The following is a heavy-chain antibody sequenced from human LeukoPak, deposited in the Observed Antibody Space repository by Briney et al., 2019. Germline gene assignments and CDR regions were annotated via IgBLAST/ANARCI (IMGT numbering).Heavy chain of an antibody. CDR3: ARDGQRPLSATRKYFYAFYMDV. J-gene: IGHJ6*03. CDR2: ISAEGSSA. V-gene: IGHV3-74*01. Sequence: GGSLRLSCAASGFDFSNVWVHWVRQVPGKGLVWVSRISAEGSSANYADSVKGRLTISRDNAKNTLYLQMNSLRAEDTAVYYCARDGQRPLSATRKYFYAFYMDVWGKGTAVTVSS. D-gene: IGHD2-2*01. CDR1: GFDFSNVW.